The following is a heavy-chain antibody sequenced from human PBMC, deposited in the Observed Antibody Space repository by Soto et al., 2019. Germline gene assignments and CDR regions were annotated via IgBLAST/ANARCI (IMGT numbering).Heavy chain of an antibody. Sequence: SETLSLTCAVYGESFSDYYWNWVRQPPGRGLEWIGEINHSGSTNYKSSLKSRVTISVDTSKNQFTLKLNSVTAADTAVYYCARRRLSGFRSGRNSYYYHGMDVWGQGTTVTVSS. D-gene: IGHD3-3*01. CDR2: INHSGST. V-gene: IGHV4-34*01. CDR3: ARRRLSGFRSGRNSYYYHGMDV. CDR1: GESFSDYY. J-gene: IGHJ6*02.